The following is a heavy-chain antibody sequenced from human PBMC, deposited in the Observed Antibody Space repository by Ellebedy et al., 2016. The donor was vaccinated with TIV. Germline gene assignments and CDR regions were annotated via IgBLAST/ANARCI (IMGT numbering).Heavy chain of an antibody. J-gene: IGHJ3*01. Sequence: GESLKISCAASGFTFSNYAMTWVRQAPGKGLEWVSAISVSGTPYYADSVKGRFTVSRDNSKNTLYLQMSSLRAEDTAVYYCAKGRTHNTFDVWGQGTMVTVSS. CDR2: ISVSGTP. CDR1: GFTFSNYA. V-gene: IGHV3-23*01. CDR3: AKGRTHNTFDV. D-gene: IGHD2-21*01.